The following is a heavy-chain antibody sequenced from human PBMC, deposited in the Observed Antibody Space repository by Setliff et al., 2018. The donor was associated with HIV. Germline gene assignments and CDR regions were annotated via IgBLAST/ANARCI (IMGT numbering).Heavy chain of an antibody. Sequence: GGSLRLSCAASGFSFGSYWMSWVRQAPGKGLEWVARINSDGSTVEHAGAVKGRLTISRDNARNTLYLEMNSLRVEDAAMYYCVRVAGFSSSWFGYWGQGTLVTVSS. CDR3: VRVAGFSSSWFGY. CDR2: INSDGSTV. V-gene: IGHV3-74*03. J-gene: IGHJ5*01. D-gene: IGHD6-13*01. CDR1: GFSFGSYW.